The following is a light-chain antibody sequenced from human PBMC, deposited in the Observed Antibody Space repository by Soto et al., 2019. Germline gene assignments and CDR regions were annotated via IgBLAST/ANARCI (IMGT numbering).Light chain of an antibody. Sequence: QSVLTQPASVSGSPGQSITISCTGTSSDVGGYNYVSWYQQHPGKAPKFMIYDVSNRPSGVSNRLSGSKSGNTASLTISGPQAEDEADYYCSSYTTSNTRQIVFGTGTKAPAL. CDR1: SSDVGGYNY. J-gene: IGLJ1*01. CDR3: SSYTTSNTRQIV. CDR2: DVS. V-gene: IGLV2-14*01.